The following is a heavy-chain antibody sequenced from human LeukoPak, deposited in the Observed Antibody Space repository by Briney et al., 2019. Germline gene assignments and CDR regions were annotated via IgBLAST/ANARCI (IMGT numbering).Heavy chain of an antibody. J-gene: IGHJ2*01. V-gene: IGHV1-46*01. D-gene: IGHD3-9*01. CDR1: GYTFSNYD. CDR2: ITPSGGI. Sequence: ASVKVSRKASGYTFSNYDMNWVRQAPGQGLEWMGMITPSGGISYAQKFQGRVTMTRDMSTNTVYMELSGLRSEDTAVYYCARENYDILTGYWYFDLWGRGTLVTVSS. CDR3: ARENYDILTGYWYFDL.